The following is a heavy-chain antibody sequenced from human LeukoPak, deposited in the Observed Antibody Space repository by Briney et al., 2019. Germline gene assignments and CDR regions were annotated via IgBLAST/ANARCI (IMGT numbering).Heavy chain of an antibody. J-gene: IGHJ4*02. CDR1: GFTFSSYA. CDR2: ISGSGGST. Sequence: GGSLRLSCAASGFTFSSYAMSWVRQAPGKGLEWVSAISGSGGSTYYADSVKGRFTISRDNSKNTLYLQMDSLRAEDTAVYYCANPVYSSSSPFDYWGQGTLVTVSS. CDR3: ANPVYSSSSPFDY. D-gene: IGHD6-6*01. V-gene: IGHV3-23*01.